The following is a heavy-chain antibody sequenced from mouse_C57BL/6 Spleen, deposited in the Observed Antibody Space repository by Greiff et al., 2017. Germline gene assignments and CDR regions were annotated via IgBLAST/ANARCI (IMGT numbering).Heavy chain of an antibody. Sequence: GGSMKLSCAASGFTFSDAWMDWVRQSPEKGLEWVAEIRNKANNHATYYAESVKGRFTISRDDSKSSVYLQMNSLRAEDTGIYYCTTVVADWYFDVWGTGTTVTVSS. D-gene: IGHD1-1*01. V-gene: IGHV6-6*01. CDR3: TTVVADWYFDV. CDR2: IRNKANNHAT. CDR1: GFTFSDAW. J-gene: IGHJ1*03.